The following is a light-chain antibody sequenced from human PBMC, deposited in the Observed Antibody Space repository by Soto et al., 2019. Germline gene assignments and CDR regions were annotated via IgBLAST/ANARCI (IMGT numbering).Light chain of an antibody. CDR3: QQYGISPLYS. V-gene: IGKV3-20*01. J-gene: IGKJ2*03. CDR2: GAS. CDR1: QSVSSSY. Sequence: ETVLTQSPGTLSLSPGERATLSCRASQSVSSSYLAWYQQKPGQAPRLLIYGASSRATGIPDRFSGSGSGTDFTLTIRRLETEDFAVYYCQQYGISPLYSFGQGTKLEIK.